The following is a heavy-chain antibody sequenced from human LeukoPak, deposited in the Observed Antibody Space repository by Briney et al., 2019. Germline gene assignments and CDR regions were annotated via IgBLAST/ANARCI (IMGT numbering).Heavy chain of an antibody. V-gene: IGHV1-18*01. CDR2: ISAYNGNT. Sequence: ASVKVSCKASGYTFTSYGISWVRQAPGQGLEWMGWISAYNGNTNYAQKLQGRVTMTTDTSTSTAYMELRSLRSDDTAVYYCARGLGVLLWFGEGLDYYGMDVWGQGTTVTVSS. J-gene: IGHJ6*02. D-gene: IGHD3-10*01. CDR1: GYTFTSYG. CDR3: ARGLGVLLWFGEGLDYYGMDV.